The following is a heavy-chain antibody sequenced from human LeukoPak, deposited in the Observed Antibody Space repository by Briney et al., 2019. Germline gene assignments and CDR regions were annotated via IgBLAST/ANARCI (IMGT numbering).Heavy chain of an antibody. V-gene: IGHV3-9*01. D-gene: IGHD3-22*01. J-gene: IGHJ4*02. CDR3: VKGRYYDSSGPFDY. CDR1: GFTFSNAW. CDR2: ISWNSGSI. Sequence: GGSLRLSCAASGFTFSNAWMSWVRQAPGKGLEWVSGISWNSGSIGYADSVKGRFTISRDNAKNSLYLQMNSLRVEDTALYYCVKGRYYDSSGPFDYWGQGTLVTVSS.